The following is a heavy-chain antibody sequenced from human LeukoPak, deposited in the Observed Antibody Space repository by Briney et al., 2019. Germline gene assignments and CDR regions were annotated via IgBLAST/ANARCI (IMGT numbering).Heavy chain of an antibody. CDR1: GFTVSSNY. V-gene: IGHV3-48*01. J-gene: IGHJ3*02. CDR3: ARGTGDGRHAFDI. CDR2: ISSSSSTI. Sequence: PGGSLRLSCAASGFTVSSNYMSWVRQAPGKGLEWVSYISSSSSTIYYADSVKGRFTISRDNAKNSLYLQMNSLRAEDTAVYFCARGTGDGRHAFDIWGQGTMVTVSS. D-gene: IGHD7-27*01.